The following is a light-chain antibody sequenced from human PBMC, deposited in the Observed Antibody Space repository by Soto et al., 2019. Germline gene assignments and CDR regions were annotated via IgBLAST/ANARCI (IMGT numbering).Light chain of an antibody. CDR1: SSDVGGYNY. V-gene: IGLV2-14*01. CDR2: DVS. Sequence: QSALTQPASVSGSPGQSITISCTGTSSDVGGYNYVSWYQQHPGKAPKLMIYDVSNRPSGVSNRFSGSKSGNTASLTISGLQAEGEADYYCRSYRSSGTLYDFGTGTKVTVL. J-gene: IGLJ1*01. CDR3: RSYRSSGTLYD.